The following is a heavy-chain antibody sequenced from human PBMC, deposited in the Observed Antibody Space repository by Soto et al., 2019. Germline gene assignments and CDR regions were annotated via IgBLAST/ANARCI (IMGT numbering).Heavy chain of an antibody. D-gene: IGHD3-22*01. J-gene: IGHJ4*02. Sequence: GGSLRLSCAASGFTVSSNYMSWVRQAPGKGLEWVSVIYSGGSTYYADSVKGRFTISRDNSKNTLYLQMNSLRAEDTAVYYCAVTVYYYDSSGYYFDYWGQGTLVTVSS. CDR3: AVTVYYYDSSGYYFDY. CDR2: IYSGGST. CDR1: GFTVSSNY. V-gene: IGHV3-53*01.